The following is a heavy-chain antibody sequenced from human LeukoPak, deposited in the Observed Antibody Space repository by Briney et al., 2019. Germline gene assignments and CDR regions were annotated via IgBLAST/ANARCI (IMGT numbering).Heavy chain of an antibody. CDR1: GGSISSYY. Sequence: PSETLSLTCTFSGGSISSYYWSWIRQPPGKGLEWIGYIYYSGSTNYNPSLKSRVTISVDTSKNQFSLKLSSVTAADTAVYYCARGNYDILTGYYSNFDYWGQGTLVTVSS. CDR2: IYYSGST. CDR3: ARGNYDILTGYYSNFDY. J-gene: IGHJ4*02. D-gene: IGHD3-9*01. V-gene: IGHV4-59*01.